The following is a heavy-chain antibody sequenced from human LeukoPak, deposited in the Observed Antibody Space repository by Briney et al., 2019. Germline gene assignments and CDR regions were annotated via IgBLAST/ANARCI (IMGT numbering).Heavy chain of an antibody. V-gene: IGHV4-61*02. J-gene: IGHJ3*02. CDR2: IYTSGST. CDR3: ARRAGYGGTRGAFDI. CDR1: GGSISSGSYY. Sequence: PSQTLSLTCTVSGGSISSGSYYWSWIRQPAGKGLEWIGRIYTSGSTNYNPSLKSRVTISVDTSKNQFSLKLSSVTAADTAVYYCARRAGYGGTRGAFDIWGQGTMVTVSS. D-gene: IGHD4-23*01.